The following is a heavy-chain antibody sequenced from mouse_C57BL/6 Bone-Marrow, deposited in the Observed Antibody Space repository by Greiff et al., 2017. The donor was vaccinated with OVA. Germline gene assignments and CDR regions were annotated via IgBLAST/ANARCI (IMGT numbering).Heavy chain of an antibody. D-gene: IGHD2-4*01. Sequence: EVKVVESGGGLVKPGGSLKLSCAASGFTFSSYAMSWVRQTPEKRLEWVATISDGGSYTYYPDNVKGRFTISRDNAKNNLYLQMSHLKSEDTAMYYCARGGDYDESFDYWGQGTTLTVSS. J-gene: IGHJ2*01. CDR1: GFTFSSYA. V-gene: IGHV5-4*03. CDR2: ISDGGSYT. CDR3: ARGGDYDESFDY.